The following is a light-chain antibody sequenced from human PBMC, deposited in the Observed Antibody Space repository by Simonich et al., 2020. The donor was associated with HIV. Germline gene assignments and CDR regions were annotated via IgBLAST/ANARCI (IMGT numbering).Light chain of an antibody. CDR1: QSVSSN. CDR3: QHYNNWPPGT. J-gene: IGKJ1*01. Sequence: EIVMTQSPATLSVSPGERATLSCRASQSVSSNLAWYQQKLGQAPRLLSYGTSTRATGIPARFSGSGSGTEFTLTISSLQSEDFAIYYCQHYNNWPPGTFGQGTKVEFK. CDR2: GTS. V-gene: IGKV3-15*01.